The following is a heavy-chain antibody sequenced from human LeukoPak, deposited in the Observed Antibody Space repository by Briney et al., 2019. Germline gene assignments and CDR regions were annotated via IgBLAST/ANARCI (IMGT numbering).Heavy chain of an antibody. D-gene: IGHD6-13*01. V-gene: IGHV4-39*01. CDR2: IYYSGST. CDR1: GGSISSSSYY. J-gene: IGHJ4*02. CDR3: ARGGQIAAAGNNY. Sequence: PSETLSLTCTVSGGSISSSSYYWGWIRQPPGKGLEWLGSIYYSGSTYYNPSLKSRVTISVDTSKNQFSLKLSSVTAADTAVYYCARGGQIAAAGNNYWGQGTLVTVSS.